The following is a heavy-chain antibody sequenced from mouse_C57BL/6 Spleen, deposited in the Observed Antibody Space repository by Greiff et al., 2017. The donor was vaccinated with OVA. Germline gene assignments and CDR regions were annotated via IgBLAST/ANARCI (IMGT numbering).Heavy chain of an antibody. J-gene: IGHJ2*01. V-gene: IGHV1-22*01. Sequence: EVKLQQSGPELVKPGASVKMSCKASGYTFTDYNMHWVKQSHGKSLEWIGYINPNNGGTSYNQKFKGKATLTVNKSSSTAYMELRSLTSEDSAVYYCARKGPLYYGSSFDYWGQGTTLTVSS. CDR1: GYTFTDYN. CDR3: ARKGPLYYGSSFDY. D-gene: IGHD1-1*01. CDR2: INPNNGGT.